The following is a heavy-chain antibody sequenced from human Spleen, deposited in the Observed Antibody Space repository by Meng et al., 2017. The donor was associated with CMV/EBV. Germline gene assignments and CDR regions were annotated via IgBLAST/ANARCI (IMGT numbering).Heavy chain of an antibody. CDR1: NYG. V-gene: IGHV3-23*01. J-gene: IGHJ6*02. CDR3: AITWRDGYNNRYFYHSGKDV. D-gene: IGHD5-24*01. Sequence: NYGMNWVRQAPGKGLEWVSGISGRGGTTYYADSVKGRFTISRDSSKNTLYLQMNSLSAEDTAIYYCAITWRDGYNNRYFYHSGKDVWGQGTTVTVSS. CDR2: ISGRGGTT.